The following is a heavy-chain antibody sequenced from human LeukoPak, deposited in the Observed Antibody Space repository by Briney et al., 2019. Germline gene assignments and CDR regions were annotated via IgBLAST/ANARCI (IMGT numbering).Heavy chain of an antibody. V-gene: IGHV5-51*01. J-gene: IGHJ4*02. Sequence: PGESLKISCKASGYSFTSHWIGWVRQMPGRGLEWMGIIYPSDSDTRYSPSFQGLVTISADKSITTAYLQWSSLKPSDTAMYYCARRLPSSGSYFPFDYWGQGTLVTVCS. CDR1: GYSFTSHW. CDR3: ARRLPSSGSYFPFDY. CDR2: IYPSDSDT. D-gene: IGHD1-26*01.